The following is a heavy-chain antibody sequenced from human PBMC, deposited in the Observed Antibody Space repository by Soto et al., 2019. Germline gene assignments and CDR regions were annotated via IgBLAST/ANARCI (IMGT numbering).Heavy chain of an antibody. D-gene: IGHD1-1*01. CDR3: VVGTTSGDAFDI. Sequence: KTSETLCLTCTVSGGSIGSGDYYWSWIRQLPGKGLEWIGYIYYGGSTQYNPSLKSRLMQSIDASNNQLSLKLNSVTAADTAVYYCVVGTTSGDAFDIWGQGTMVTVSS. V-gene: IGHV4-31*03. CDR2: IYYGGST. J-gene: IGHJ3*02. CDR1: GGSIGSGDYY.